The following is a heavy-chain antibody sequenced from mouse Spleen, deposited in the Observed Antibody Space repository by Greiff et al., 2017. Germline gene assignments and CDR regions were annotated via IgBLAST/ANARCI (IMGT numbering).Heavy chain of an antibody. V-gene: IGHV7-3*01. Sequence: EVKLMESGGGLVQPGGSLSLSCAASGFTFTDYYMSWVRQPPGKALEWLGFIRNKANGYTTEYSASVKGRFTISRDNSQSILYLQMNALRAEDSATYYCASSLTFYFDYWGQGTTLTVSS. CDR1: GFTFTDYY. J-gene: IGHJ2*01. CDR3: ASSLTFYFDY. D-gene: IGHD4-1*01. CDR2: IRNKANGYTT.